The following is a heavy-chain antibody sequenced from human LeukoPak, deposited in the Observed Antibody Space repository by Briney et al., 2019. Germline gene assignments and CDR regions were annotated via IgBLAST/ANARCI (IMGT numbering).Heavy chain of an antibody. CDR1: GFTFSSYS. CDR2: INWNGGST. CDR3: ARGSYSSSWKVYYYMDV. D-gene: IGHD6-13*01. V-gene: IGHV3-20*04. Sequence: GGSLRLSCAASGFTFSSYSMNWVRQAPGKGLEWVSGINWNGGSTGYADSVKGRFTISRDNAKNSLYLQMNSLRAEDTALYYCARGSYSSSWKVYYYMDVWGKGTTVTVSS. J-gene: IGHJ6*03.